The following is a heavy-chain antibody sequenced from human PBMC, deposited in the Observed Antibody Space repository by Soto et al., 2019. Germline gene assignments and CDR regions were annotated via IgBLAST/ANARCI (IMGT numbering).Heavy chain of an antibody. D-gene: IGHD6-6*01. V-gene: IGHV4-31*03. CDR1: GGSISSGGYY. CDR2: IYYSGST. CDR3: ARDLRWGSSSHFDY. Sequence: SETLSLTCTVSGGSISSGGYYWSWIRQHPGKGLEWIGYIYYSGSTYYNPSLKSRVTISVDTSKNQFSLKLSSVTAADTAVYYCARDLRWGSSSHFDYWGQGTLVTVSS. J-gene: IGHJ4*02.